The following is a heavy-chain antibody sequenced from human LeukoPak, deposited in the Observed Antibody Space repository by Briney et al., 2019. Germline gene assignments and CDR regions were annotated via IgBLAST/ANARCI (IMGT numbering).Heavy chain of an antibody. J-gene: IGHJ3*02. CDR1: GYPFTSFG. D-gene: IGHD4-17*01. V-gene: IGHV1-18*01. Sequence: ASVKVSCKASGYPFTSFGISWVRQAPGQGLEWMGCISGNKGDTIYAQKVQGRVTMTTDRSTCTTHMELRSLRPDDTAVYYCARGSYGEVAFDIWGQGTMVTVSS. CDR3: ARGSYGEVAFDI. CDR2: ISGNKGDT.